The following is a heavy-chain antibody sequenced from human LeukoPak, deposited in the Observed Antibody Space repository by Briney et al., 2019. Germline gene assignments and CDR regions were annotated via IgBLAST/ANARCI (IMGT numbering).Heavy chain of an antibody. Sequence: PSETLSLTCTVSGGSISSSSYYWGWIRQPPGKGLEWIGSIYYSGSTYYNPSLKSRVTISVDTSKNQFSLKLSPVTAADTAVYYCARVLISYYDILTGQRLGWFDPWGQGTLVTVSS. CDR1: GGSISSSSYY. CDR2: IYYSGST. D-gene: IGHD3-9*01. J-gene: IGHJ5*02. V-gene: IGHV4-39*01. CDR3: ARVLISYYDILTGQRLGWFDP.